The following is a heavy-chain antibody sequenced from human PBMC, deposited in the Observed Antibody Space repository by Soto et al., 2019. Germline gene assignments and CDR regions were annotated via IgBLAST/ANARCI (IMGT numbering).Heavy chain of an antibody. D-gene: IGHD1-1*01. CDR3: ARLEGPATTSYYLDF. J-gene: IGHJ4*02. V-gene: IGHV4-39*01. CDR2: IYFRGNT. Sequence: QLQLQESGPGLVKPSETLSLTCSVSGDSINSDKYYWGWIRQPPGKGLEWIGSIYFRGNTYYNPSLHARVTISRDKSKSHFSLRLNSVTAADSAVYFCARLEGPATTSYYLDFWGQGALVTVPS. CDR1: GDSINSDKYY.